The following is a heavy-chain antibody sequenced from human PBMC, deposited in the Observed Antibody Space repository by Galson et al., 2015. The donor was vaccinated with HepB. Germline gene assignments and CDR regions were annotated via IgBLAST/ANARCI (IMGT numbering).Heavy chain of an antibody. CDR2: ISSNGGST. D-gene: IGHD5-24*01. CDR3: VKGEMATIRYGFDY. V-gene: IGHV3-64D*06. CDR1: GSTFSSYA. Sequence: SLRLSCAASGSTFSSYAMHWVRQAPGKGLEYVSAISSNGGSTYYADSVKGRFTISRDNSKNTLYLQMSSLRAEDTAVYYCVKGEMATIRYGFDYWGQGTLVTVSS. J-gene: IGHJ4*02.